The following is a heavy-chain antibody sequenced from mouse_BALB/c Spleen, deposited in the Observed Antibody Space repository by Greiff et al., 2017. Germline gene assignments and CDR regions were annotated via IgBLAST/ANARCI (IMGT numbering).Heavy chain of an antibody. CDR2: IWAGGST. CDR3: ARDRVLREGYYAMDY. V-gene: IGHV2-9*02. CDR1: GFSLTSYG. Sequence: VMLVESGPGLVAPSQSLSITCTVSGFSLTSYGVHWVRQPPGKGLEWLGVIWAGGSTNYNSALMSRLSISKDNSKSQVFLKMNSLQTDDTAMYYCARDRVLREGYYAMDYWGQGTSVTVSS. J-gene: IGHJ4*01. D-gene: IGHD1-1*01.